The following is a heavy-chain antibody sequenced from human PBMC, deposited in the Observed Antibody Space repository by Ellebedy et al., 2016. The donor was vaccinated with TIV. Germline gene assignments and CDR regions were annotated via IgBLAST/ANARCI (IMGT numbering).Heavy chain of an antibody. D-gene: IGHD5-12*01. V-gene: IGHV4-59*12. CDR1: GYSIRSSY. Sequence: MPSETLSLTCSVSGYSIRSSYWTRIRQPPGQGLEWIGHVAHSGGTNSNPSLQSRVVLSLDTANNRFSLILSSVTAADTAVYYCARVRVGGFWYFDLWGRGTLVTVSS. J-gene: IGHJ2*01. CDR3: ARVRVGGFWYFDL. CDR2: VAHSGGT.